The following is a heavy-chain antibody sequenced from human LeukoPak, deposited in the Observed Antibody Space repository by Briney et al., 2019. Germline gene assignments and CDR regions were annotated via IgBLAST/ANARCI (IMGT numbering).Heavy chain of an antibody. D-gene: IGHD3-10*01. CDR3: ASLKEGWFGESLHQYNWFDP. J-gene: IGHJ5*02. Sequence: ASVKVSCKASGASFSNYYIHWVRQAPGQGLEWVGLIYPGGGWTNYAQKFQGRVTMTTDTSTSTVYMELSSLRSEDTAVYYCASLKEGWFGESLHQYNWFDPWGQGTLVTVSS. V-gene: IGHV1-46*01. CDR1: GASFSNYY. CDR2: IYPGGGWT.